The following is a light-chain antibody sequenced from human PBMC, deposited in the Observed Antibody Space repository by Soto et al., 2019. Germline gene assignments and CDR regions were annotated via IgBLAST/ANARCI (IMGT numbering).Light chain of an antibody. J-gene: IGLJ2*01. CDR1: KLGDKY. V-gene: IGLV3-1*01. CDR2: QDS. CDR3: GAWDSSRYVV. Sequence: SYELTQPPSVSVSPGQTASITCSGDKLGDKYACWYQQKPGQSPVLVIYQDSKRPSGIPERFSGSNSGNTASLTISGTQATDEADYNCGAWDSSRYVVFGGGTKLTVL.